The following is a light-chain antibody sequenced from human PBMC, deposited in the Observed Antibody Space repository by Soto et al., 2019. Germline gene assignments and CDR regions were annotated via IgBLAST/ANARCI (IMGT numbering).Light chain of an antibody. CDR2: YDS. Sequence: SYELTQQPSVSVAPGKTARITCGGNNIGSKSVHWYQQKPGQAPVLVIYYDSDRPSGIPERFSGSNSGNTATLTISRVEAGDEADYYCQVWDSSSDHVVFGGGTMLTVL. CDR3: QVWDSSSDHVV. J-gene: IGLJ2*01. V-gene: IGLV3-21*04. CDR1: NIGSKS.